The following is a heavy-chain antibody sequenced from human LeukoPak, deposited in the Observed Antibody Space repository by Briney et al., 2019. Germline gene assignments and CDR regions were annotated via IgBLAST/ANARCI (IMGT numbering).Heavy chain of an antibody. CDR2: ISVSGDYT. D-gene: IGHD5-18*01. CDR1: GFTFSTYA. J-gene: IGHJ4*02. CDR3: AKAYNYHSYYFDY. Sequence: GRSLRLSCVASGFTFSTYAMSWVRQTPGKGLEWVSGISVSGDYTNYADSVKGRFTISRDNSKNTLYLQMNYLRAEDTAVYYCAKAYNYHSYYFDYWGQGTLVTVST. V-gene: IGHV3-23*01.